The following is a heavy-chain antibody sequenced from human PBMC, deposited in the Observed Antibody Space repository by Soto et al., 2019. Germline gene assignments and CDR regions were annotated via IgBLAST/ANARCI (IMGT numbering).Heavy chain of an antibody. V-gene: IGHV3-30*18. CDR2: VSHDGRNT. D-gene: IGHD6-19*01. Sequence: VQLVESGGGVVQPGRSLRLSCAASGFTFSDYAMHWVRQAPGKGLEWVAVVSHDGRNTHYADSVKGRFTISRDSAKNTVSLEMTSPRAEDTAVYCWAKGGRPWLVTSDFNSWGPGDLVTVSS. CDR1: GFTFSDYA. J-gene: IGHJ4*02. CDR3: AKGGRPWLVTSDFNS.